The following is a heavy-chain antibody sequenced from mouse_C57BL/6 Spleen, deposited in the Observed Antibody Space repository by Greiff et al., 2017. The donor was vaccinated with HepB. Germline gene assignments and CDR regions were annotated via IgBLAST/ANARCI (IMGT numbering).Heavy chain of an antibody. D-gene: IGHD2-3*01. CDR3: AREDDGYYRRYFDV. J-gene: IGHJ1*03. CDR1: GFTFSSYA. Sequence: EVHLVESGGGLVKPGGSLKLSCAASGFTFSSYAMSWVRQTPEKRLEWVATISDGGSYTYYPDNVKGRFTISRDNAKNNLYLQMSHLTSEDTAMYYCAREDDGYYRRYFDVWGTGTTVTVSS. V-gene: IGHV5-4*01. CDR2: ISDGGSYT.